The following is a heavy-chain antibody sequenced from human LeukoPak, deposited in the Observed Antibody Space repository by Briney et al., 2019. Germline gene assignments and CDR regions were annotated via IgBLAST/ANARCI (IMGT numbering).Heavy chain of an antibody. D-gene: IGHD5-18*01. J-gene: IGHJ4*02. CDR3: ARIEAVTRGYNHAYYFDY. Sequence: PSETLSLTCTVSTYSISSGYYWGWIRQPPGKGLEWIGNIYHNGSTYYNPSLKSRVTISVDTSKKQFSLKLRTATAADTAVYYCARIEAVTRGYNHAYYFDYWGQGTLVTVSS. CDR2: IYHNGST. CDR1: TYSISSGYY. V-gene: IGHV4-38-2*02.